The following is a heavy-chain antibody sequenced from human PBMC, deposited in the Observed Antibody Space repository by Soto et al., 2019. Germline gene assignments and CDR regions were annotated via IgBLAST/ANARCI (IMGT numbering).Heavy chain of an antibody. Sequence: VLVNGYCKASGYTKSSDGSGRGRQTPGQGLEWMGWISAYNGNTNYAQKLQGRVTMTTDTSTSTAYMELRSLRSDDTAVYYCAREISYGTTTFDYWGQGTLVTVSS. CDR2: ISAYNGNT. D-gene: IGHD1-1*01. V-gene: IGHV1-18*04. CDR3: AREISYGTTTFDY. J-gene: IGHJ4*02. CDR1: GYTKSSDG.